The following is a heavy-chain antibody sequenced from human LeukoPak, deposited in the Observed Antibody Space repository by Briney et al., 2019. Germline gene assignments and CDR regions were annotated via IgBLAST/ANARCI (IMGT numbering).Heavy chain of an antibody. D-gene: IGHD3-10*01. J-gene: IGHJ4*02. Sequence: SETLSLTCTVSGGSISSSSYYWSWIRQPPGKGLEWIGSIYYSGSTYYNPSLKSRVTISVDTSKNQFSLKLSSVTAADTAVYYCARTVGDQDPRFPGALDYWGQGTLVTVSS. CDR2: IYYSGST. CDR1: GGSISSSSYY. V-gene: IGHV4-39*01. CDR3: ARTVGDQDPRFPGALDY.